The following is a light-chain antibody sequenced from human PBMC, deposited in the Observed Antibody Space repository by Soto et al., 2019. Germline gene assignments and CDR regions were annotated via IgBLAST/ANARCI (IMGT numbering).Light chain of an antibody. CDR3: HEDDGSPPYT. CDR1: QNVLYSSNNKNY. J-gene: IGKJ2*01. V-gene: IGKV4-1*01. Sequence: DIVMTQSPDSLAVSLGERATINCKSSQNVLYSSNNKNYLAWYQQKPGQPPKLLIYWASTRESGVPDRFSGSGSGTDFTLTISSLQAEDVAVYSCHEDDGSPPYTFGQGNKLEIK. CDR2: WAS.